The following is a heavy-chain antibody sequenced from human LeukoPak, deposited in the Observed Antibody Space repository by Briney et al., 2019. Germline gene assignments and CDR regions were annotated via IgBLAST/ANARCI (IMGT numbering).Heavy chain of an antibody. CDR3: ATIRRGSIYGYFDF. CDR2: LLDSWRT. V-gene: IGHV4-59*11. J-gene: IGHJ4*02. D-gene: IGHD5-18*01. Sequence: SETLSLTCTVSGASMSTHYWSWLRQPPGKGLEWIGYLLDSWRTKDNPSLQSRVTLSADTSKNQFSLSLTSVTAADTAVYYCATIRRGSIYGYFDFWGQGILVTVSS. CDR1: GASMSTHY.